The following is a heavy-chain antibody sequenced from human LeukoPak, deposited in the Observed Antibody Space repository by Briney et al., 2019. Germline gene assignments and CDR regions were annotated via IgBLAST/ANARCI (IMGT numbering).Heavy chain of an antibody. J-gene: IGHJ4*02. CDR3: ARAPNGDYGGLKTWYY. V-gene: IGHV3-7*01. D-gene: IGHD4-23*01. CDR1: GFRLSTYW. Sequence: GGSLRLSCEASGFRLSTYWMTWVRQAPGKGLEWVANIKEDGSEKHYVDSVKGRFTISRDNAKNSLYLQMNSLRAEDTAVYYCARAPNGDYGGLKTWYYWGQGTLVTVSS. CDR2: IKEDGSEK.